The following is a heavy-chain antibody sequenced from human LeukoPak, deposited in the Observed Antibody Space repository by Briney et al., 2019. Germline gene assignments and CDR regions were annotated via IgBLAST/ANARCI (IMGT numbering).Heavy chain of an antibody. J-gene: IGHJ4*02. D-gene: IGHD3-3*01. V-gene: IGHV1-24*01. CDR1: GYTFTSYY. Sequence: ASVKVSCKASGYTFTSYYMHWVRQAPGQGLEWMGGFDPEDGETIYAQKFQGRVTMTEDTSTDTAYMELSSLRSEDTAVYYCATTREDLSWGQGTLVTVSS. CDR3: ATTREDLS. CDR2: FDPEDGET.